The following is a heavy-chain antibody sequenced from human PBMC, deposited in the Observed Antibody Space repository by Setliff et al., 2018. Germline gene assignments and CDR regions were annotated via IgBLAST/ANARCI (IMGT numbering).Heavy chain of an antibody. CDR3: SRLVRYCTTTACQRASGAEV. CDR2: ISAYSGNT. V-gene: IGHV1-18*01. Sequence: ASVKVSCKASGYTFSGSGITWVRQAPGQGLEWMGWISAYSGNTNYAQKFQGRVTMTTDSSTSTAYMELRSLTSDGTAVYYCSRLVRYCTTTACQRASGAEVWGQGTVVTVSS. J-gene: IGHJ4*02. D-gene: IGHD2-8*01. CDR1: GYTFSGSG.